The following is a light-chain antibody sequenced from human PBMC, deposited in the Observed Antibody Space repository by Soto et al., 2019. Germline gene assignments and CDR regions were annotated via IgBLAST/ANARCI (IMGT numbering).Light chain of an antibody. CDR1: QSVSSSW. Sequence: EVVLRQSPGTLSLSPGERATVSCRASQSVSSSWLAWYQQKPGQAPRLLIYGASSRATGIPDRVSGSGSGTDFTLTISRLEPEDFAVYYCQQYGSSPWTFGQGTKVDIK. J-gene: IGKJ1*01. V-gene: IGKV3-20*01. CDR3: QQYGSSPWT. CDR2: GAS.